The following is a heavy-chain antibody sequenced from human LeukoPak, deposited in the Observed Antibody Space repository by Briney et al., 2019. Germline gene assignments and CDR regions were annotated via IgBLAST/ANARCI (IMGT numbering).Heavy chain of an antibody. CDR3: ARLGDYVWESYRPYYFDY. J-gene: IGHJ4*02. D-gene: IGHD3-16*02. CDR1: GYSFTSYW. Sequence: GESLKISCKGSGYSFTSYWIGWVRQMPGKCLEWMGIIYPGDSDTRYSPSFQGQVTISADKSISTAYLQWSSLKASDTAMYYCARLGDYVWESYRPYYFDYWGQGTLVTVSS. CDR2: IYPGDSDT. V-gene: IGHV5-51*01.